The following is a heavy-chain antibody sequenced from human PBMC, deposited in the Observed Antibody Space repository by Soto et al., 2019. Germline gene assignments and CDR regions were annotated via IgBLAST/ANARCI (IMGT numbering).Heavy chain of an antibody. Sequence: SGPTLVHPTQTLTLTCTFSGFSLSTSGMCVSWIRQPPGKALEWLARIDWDDDKYYSTSLKTRLTISKDTSKNQAVLTMTNMDPVDTATYYCARTQIPYYYDSSGYYYPGAFDIWGQGTMVTVSS. V-gene: IGHV2-70*11. J-gene: IGHJ3*02. CDR1: GFSLSTSGMC. D-gene: IGHD3-22*01. CDR2: IDWDDDK. CDR3: ARTQIPYYYDSSGYYYPGAFDI.